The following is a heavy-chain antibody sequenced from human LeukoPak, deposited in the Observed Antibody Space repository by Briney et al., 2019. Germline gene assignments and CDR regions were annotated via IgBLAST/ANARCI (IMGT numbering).Heavy chain of an antibody. Sequence: GGALRLSCAAAGFTFSSYWMHWVRQAPGKGLVWVSRINTDGSSRIYADSVKGRFTISRDNVKNTLYLQMNSLRAEDTAVYACARGNEWAFDYWAQGTLVAVSS. CDR2: INTDGSSR. D-gene: IGHD1-26*01. CDR3: ARGNEWAFDY. CDR1: GFTFSSYW. V-gene: IGHV3-74*01. J-gene: IGHJ4*02.